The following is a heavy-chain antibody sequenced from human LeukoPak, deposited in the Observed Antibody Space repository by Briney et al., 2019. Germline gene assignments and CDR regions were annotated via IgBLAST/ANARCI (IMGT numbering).Heavy chain of an antibody. CDR3: ARGSDTSSWYGAFDI. CDR1: GFTSSSYW. D-gene: IGHD6-13*01. V-gene: IGHV3-74*01. CDR2: IDTDGSSK. Sequence: GGSLRLSCAASGFTSSSYWMYWVRQAPGKGLVWVSRIDTDGSSKSYADSVKGRFTISRDNAKNTLYLQMNSLRVEDAAVYYCARGSDTSSWYGAFDIRGQGTMVTVSS. J-gene: IGHJ3*02.